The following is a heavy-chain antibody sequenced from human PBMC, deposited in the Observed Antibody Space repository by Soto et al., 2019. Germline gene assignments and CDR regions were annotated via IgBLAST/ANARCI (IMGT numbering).Heavy chain of an antibody. Sequence: EVQLVESGGGLVQPGGSLRLSCAASGFTFSSYSMNWVRQAPGKGLEWFSYISGSGTTIYYADSVKGRFTVSRDNAKNSLYLQMNSLRAEDMAVYYCARTWYSSGWGWFDPWGQGTLVTVSS. CDR3: ARTWYSSGWGWFDP. D-gene: IGHD6-19*01. V-gene: IGHV3-48*01. CDR2: ISGSGTTI. CDR1: GFTFSSYS. J-gene: IGHJ5*02.